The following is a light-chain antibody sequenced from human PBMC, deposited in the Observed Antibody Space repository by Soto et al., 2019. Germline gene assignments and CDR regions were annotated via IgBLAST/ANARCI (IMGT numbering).Light chain of an antibody. CDR3: QQYDVYSPWL. V-gene: IGKV3-20*01. CDR1: QSVTRLH. CDR2: GAS. J-gene: IGKJ1*01. Sequence: GRQSVTRLHLAWYHQKPGQPPRLLLFGASSRATGIPGKFSGSGSGTDFTLTIISLQPDDSATYYYQQYDVYSPWLFGQGTKVDI.